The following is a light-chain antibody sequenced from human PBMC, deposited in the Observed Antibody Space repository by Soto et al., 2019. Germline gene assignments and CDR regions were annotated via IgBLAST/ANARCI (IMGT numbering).Light chain of an antibody. Sequence: DIQMTQSPSSVSASVGDRVTITCRASQGISSRLAWYQQQPGKAPNLLIYAASSLQSGVPSRFSGSASETDCTLTIGSLQPEDFATYYCQQANSFPLTFGRGTQVEIK. CDR3: QQANSFPLT. CDR2: AAS. V-gene: IGKV1-12*01. J-gene: IGKJ4*01. CDR1: QGISSR.